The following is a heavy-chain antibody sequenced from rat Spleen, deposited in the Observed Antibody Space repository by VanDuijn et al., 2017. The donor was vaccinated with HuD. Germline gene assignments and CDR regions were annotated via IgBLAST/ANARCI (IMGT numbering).Heavy chain of an antibody. Sequence: EVQLVESDGGLVQPGRSLKLSCAASGFTFTDYAMHWVRQAPAKGLEWVASISPSAFTTYYRDSVKGRFTISRDNAKSTLYLQMDSLRSEDTATYYCATSPYYWYFDFWGPGTMVTVSS. CDR1: GFTFTDYA. CDR3: ATSPYYWYFDF. V-gene: IGHV5-19*01. CDR2: ISPSAFTT. J-gene: IGHJ1*01.